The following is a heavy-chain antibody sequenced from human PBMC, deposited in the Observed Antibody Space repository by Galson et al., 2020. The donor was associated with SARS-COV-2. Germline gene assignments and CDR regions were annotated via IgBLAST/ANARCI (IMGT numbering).Heavy chain of an antibody. D-gene: IGHD3-10*01. CDR2: INHSGST. CDR3: ARGPITGYYYYYMDV. Sequence: SETLSLTCAVYGGSFSGYYWSWIRQPPGKGLEWIGEINHSGSTNYNPSLKSRVTISVDTSKNQFSLKLSSVTAADTAVYYCARGPITGYYYYYMDVWGKGTTVTVSS. CDR1: GGSFSGYY. J-gene: IGHJ6*03. V-gene: IGHV4-34*01.